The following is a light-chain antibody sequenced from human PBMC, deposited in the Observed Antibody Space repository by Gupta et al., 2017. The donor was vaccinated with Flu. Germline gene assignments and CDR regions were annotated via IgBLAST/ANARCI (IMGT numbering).Light chain of an antibody. CDR1: QSISTY. V-gene: IGKV1-39*01. Sequence: DIQMTQSPSSLSASVGDRVTITCRTTQSISTYLNWYQQKPGKAPKLLIYAASSLQSGVPSRFSGSGSGTDFTLTISRLQPEDFAPYYCQQSYSTHTWTFGQGTKVEIK. J-gene: IGKJ1*01. CDR3: QQSYSTHTWT. CDR2: AAS.